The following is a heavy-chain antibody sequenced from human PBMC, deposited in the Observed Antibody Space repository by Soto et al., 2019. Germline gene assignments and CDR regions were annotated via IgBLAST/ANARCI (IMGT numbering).Heavy chain of an antibody. D-gene: IGHD2-2*01. CDR3: ARGRVPAAVDQTPYYGMDV. J-gene: IGHJ6*02. CDR2: INHSGST. V-gene: IGHV4-34*01. Sequence: SETLSLTCAVYGGSFSGYYWSWIRQPPGKGLEWIGEINHSGSTNYNPSLKSRVTISVDTSKNQFSLKLSSVTAADTAVYYCARGRVPAAVDQTPYYGMDVWGQGTTVTV. CDR1: GGSFSGYY.